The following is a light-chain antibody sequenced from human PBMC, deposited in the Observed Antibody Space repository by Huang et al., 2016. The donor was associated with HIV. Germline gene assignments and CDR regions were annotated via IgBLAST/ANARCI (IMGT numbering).Light chain of an antibody. CDR1: QDITNY. Sequence: IQLTQSPSSVSAFVGDRVAITCRASQDITNYVAWYQQKPGKDPKLLMYAASTLERGVPSRFSGSGSGTDFTLAISSLQPEDSATYYCQQFNSYPFIFGGGTKVEIK. V-gene: IGKV1-9*01. J-gene: IGKJ4*01. CDR3: QQFNSYPFI. CDR2: AAS.